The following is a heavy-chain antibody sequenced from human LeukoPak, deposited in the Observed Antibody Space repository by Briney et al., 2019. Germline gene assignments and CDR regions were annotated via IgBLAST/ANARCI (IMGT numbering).Heavy chain of an antibody. Sequence: GGSLRLSCAASGFTFSDYYMSWIRQAPGKGLEWVSYISSSSSYTNYADSVKGRFTISRDNAKNSLYLQMNSLRVEDTAVYYCARGSAWERGSYDYWGQGTLVTVSS. CDR1: GFTFSDYY. J-gene: IGHJ4*02. V-gene: IGHV3-11*05. CDR2: ISSSSSYT. D-gene: IGHD1-26*01. CDR3: ARGSAWERGSYDY.